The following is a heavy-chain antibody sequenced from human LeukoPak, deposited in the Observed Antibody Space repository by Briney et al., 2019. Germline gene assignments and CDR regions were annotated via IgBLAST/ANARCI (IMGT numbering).Heavy chain of an antibody. CDR3: ARCGGCDYLDDY. CDR2: INNSGST. D-gene: IGHD5-12*01. Sequence: KPSEPLSLTCAVYGGSFSDYYWAWIRQSPGEGLEWIGEINNSGSTKYNPSLKSRVSISADTSKNQFSLKLSSVTAADTAVYYCARCGGCDYLDDYWGQGTLVTVCS. V-gene: IGHV4-34*01. J-gene: IGHJ4*02. CDR1: GGSFSDYY.